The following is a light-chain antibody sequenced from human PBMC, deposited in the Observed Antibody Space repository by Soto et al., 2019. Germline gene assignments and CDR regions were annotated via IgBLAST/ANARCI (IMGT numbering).Light chain of an antibody. V-gene: IGKV1-39*01. CDR1: RSITNY. CDR2: AAS. Sequence: DIQMTQSPSSLSAFVGDRVTITCRASRSITNYLNWYQQKPGRAPKLLIYAASSLQGGVPSRFSGSGSGTNFTLPFSSLQPEDSATYFCQQSYSTPRTFGQGTKVEIK. CDR3: QQSYSTPRT. J-gene: IGKJ1*01.